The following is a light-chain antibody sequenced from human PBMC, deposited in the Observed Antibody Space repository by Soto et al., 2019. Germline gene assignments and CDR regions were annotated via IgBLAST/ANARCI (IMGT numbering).Light chain of an antibody. V-gene: IGLV1-44*01. CDR3: AAWDDSLNGRYV. CDR1: SSNIGSNT. Sequence: QSGLTEPPSASGTPGQRVTSSCSGSSSNIGSNTVNLYQQLRGTAPKLLIYSNNQRPSGVPDRFSCSKSGTSASLAISGLQSEDEADYYCAAWDDSLNGRYVFGTGTKVTVL. J-gene: IGLJ1*01. CDR2: SNN.